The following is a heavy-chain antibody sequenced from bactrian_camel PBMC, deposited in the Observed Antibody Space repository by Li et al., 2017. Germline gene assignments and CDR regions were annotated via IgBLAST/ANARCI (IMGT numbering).Heavy chain of an antibody. J-gene: IGHJ6*01. CDR3: AAEDGAQGGVWHERDYGY. V-gene: IGHV3S6*01. CDR1: GHTYSTYC. D-gene: IGHD7*01. Sequence: HVQLVESGGRSVQAGGSLRLSCVASGHTYSTYCMGGFRQAPGREREGVAVIDKDGDTVYAHSVKGRFTASMDKSKNSFYLQMNTLETGDTAVYYCAAEDGAQGGVWHERDYGYWGQGTQVTVS. CDR2: IDKDGDT.